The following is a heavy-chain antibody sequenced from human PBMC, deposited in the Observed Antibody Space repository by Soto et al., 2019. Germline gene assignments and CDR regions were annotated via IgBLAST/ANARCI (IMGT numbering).Heavy chain of an antibody. Sequence: QVQLQESGPGLVKPSQTLSLTCTVSGGSISSGGYYWSWIRQFPGKGLEWIGYIFYTGSTSYSPSLKSRLTMSVDTSKHQFSLRLSSVTAADTAVYFCASRLGYSSAYYFDYWGQGTLVTVSS. V-gene: IGHV4-31*03. D-gene: IGHD5-18*01. CDR2: IFYTGST. CDR3: ASRLGYSSAYYFDY. J-gene: IGHJ4*02. CDR1: GGSISSGGYY.